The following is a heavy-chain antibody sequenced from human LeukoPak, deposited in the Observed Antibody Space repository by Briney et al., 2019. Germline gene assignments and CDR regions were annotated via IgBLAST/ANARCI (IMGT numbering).Heavy chain of an antibody. J-gene: IGHJ6*02. Sequence: ASVKVSCKASGYTFTGYYMHWVRQAPGQGLEWMGWINPNSGGTNYAQKFQGRVTMTRDTSISIAYMELSRLRSDDTAVYYCAREAPFSDFWSPPIKDYGMDVWGQGTTVTVSS. CDR3: AREAPFSDFWSPPIKDYGMDV. D-gene: IGHD3-3*01. CDR2: INPNSGGT. V-gene: IGHV1-2*02. CDR1: GYTFTGYY.